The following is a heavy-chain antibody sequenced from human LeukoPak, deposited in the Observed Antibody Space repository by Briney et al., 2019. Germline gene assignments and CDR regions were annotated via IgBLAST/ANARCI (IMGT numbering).Heavy chain of an antibody. D-gene: IGHD2-15*01. Sequence: PGGSLRLSCAASGFTFSSYAMSWVRQAPGKGLEWVSAISGSGGSTYYANSVKGRFTISRDNSKNTLYLQMNSLRAEDTAVYYCAKDLRGCSGGSCYSHYFDYWGQGTLVTVSS. CDR3: AKDLRGCSGGSCYSHYFDY. CDR1: GFTFSSYA. V-gene: IGHV3-23*01. J-gene: IGHJ4*02. CDR2: ISGSGGST.